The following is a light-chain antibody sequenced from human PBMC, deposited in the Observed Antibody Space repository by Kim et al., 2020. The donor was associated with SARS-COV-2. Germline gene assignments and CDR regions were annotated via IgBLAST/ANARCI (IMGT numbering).Light chain of an antibody. CDR3: QQYDTAPLT. V-gene: IGKV3-20*01. CDR2: GVS. Sequence: SPGERATLSCRASQSVDSAYLAWYQQRPGQAPRLLIYGVSARATGIPDRFSGSGSGTDFTLTISRLEPEDFAVYYCQQYDTAPLTFGPGTKVDIK. CDR1: QSVDSAY. J-gene: IGKJ3*01.